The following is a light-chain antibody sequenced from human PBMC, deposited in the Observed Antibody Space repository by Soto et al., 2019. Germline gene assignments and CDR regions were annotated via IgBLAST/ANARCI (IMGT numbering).Light chain of an antibody. Sequence: EIVLTQSPGTLSLSPGDRATLSCRASRSVSSSYLAWYQQKPGQAPRLLIYGASTRATGITARFSGSGSGTDFTLTINRLQPEDSAVYVCQQYGSSPYTFGRGTKVEIK. CDR2: GAS. J-gene: IGKJ4*01. CDR3: QQYGSSPYT. V-gene: IGKV3-20*01. CDR1: RSVSSSY.